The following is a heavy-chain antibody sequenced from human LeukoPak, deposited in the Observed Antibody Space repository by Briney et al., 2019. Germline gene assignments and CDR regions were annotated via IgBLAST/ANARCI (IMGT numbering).Heavy chain of an antibody. CDR1: GFAFSSYS. CDR2: ISRSGGST. J-gene: IGHJ4*02. D-gene: IGHD6-19*01. CDR3: ALIAVAGMRGPDY. V-gene: IGHV3-23*01. Sequence: GGSLRLSCAASGFAFSSYSMNWVRQAPGKGLEWVSTISRSGGSTYYADSVKGRFTISRDNSESTLDVQMNSLRAEDTAVYYCALIAVAGMRGPDYWGQGTLVTVSS.